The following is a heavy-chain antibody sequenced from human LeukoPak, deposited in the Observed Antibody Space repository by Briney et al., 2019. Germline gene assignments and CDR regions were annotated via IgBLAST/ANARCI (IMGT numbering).Heavy chain of an antibody. CDR3: ARPTHRLTVTTAIDY. CDR2: INPKNGAT. CDR1: GYTFTGFY. D-gene: IGHD4-17*01. Sequence: ASVKVSCKPSGYTFTGFYIHWVRQAPGQGLQGMGWINPKNGATKYSQNFRGRVTMTRDTSIDTAYMELSSLTSDDTAIYYCARPTHRLTVTTAIDYWGQGTLVTVSS. J-gene: IGHJ4*02. V-gene: IGHV1-2*02.